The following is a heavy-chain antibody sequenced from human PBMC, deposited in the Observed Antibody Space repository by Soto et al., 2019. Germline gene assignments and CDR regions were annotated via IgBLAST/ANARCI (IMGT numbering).Heavy chain of an antibody. J-gene: IGHJ2*01. Sequence: GKGLECVSAISGSGGNTYYADSVKGQCTISRDNFKNTLYLQLNSLSAEDTAVYYCVFFLQAEDGIRGYVPVSAFLLTRSSDL. D-gene: IGHD3-16*01. CDR2: ISGSGGNT. CDR3: VFFLQAEDGIRGYVPVSAFLLTRSSDL. V-gene: IGHV3-23*01.